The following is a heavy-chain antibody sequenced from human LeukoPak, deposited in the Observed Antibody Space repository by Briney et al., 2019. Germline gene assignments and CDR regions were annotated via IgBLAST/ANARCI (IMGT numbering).Heavy chain of an antibody. V-gene: IGHV3-49*04. D-gene: IGHD2-2*01. CDR1: GFTFGDYA. J-gene: IGHJ4*02. CDR3: TRAPHPRCSSSGCYLDY. Sequence: GGSLRLSCSTSGFTFGDYAMSWVRQAPGKGLEWVGFIQAKAYGGAAKYAASVNGRFSISRDDSQSIANLQMNDLKTEDTAVYYCTRAPHPRCSSSGCYLDYWGQGTLVTVSS. CDR2: IQAKAYGGAA.